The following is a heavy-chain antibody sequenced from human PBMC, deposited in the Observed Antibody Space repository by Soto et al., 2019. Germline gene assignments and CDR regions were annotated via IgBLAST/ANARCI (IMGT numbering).Heavy chain of an antibody. Sequence: QVQLVQSGAEVKKPGSSEKVSCKASGGTFSSYAISWVRQAPGQGLEWMGGIIPIFGTANYAQKFQGRVTITADESTSTGYMELSSVRAEDTAGYYCARDLRSGGFDYWGQGTLVTVSS. V-gene: IGHV1-69*01. J-gene: IGHJ4*02. CDR3: ARDLRSGGFDY. CDR1: GGTFSSYA. CDR2: IIPIFGTA. D-gene: IGHD3-10*01.